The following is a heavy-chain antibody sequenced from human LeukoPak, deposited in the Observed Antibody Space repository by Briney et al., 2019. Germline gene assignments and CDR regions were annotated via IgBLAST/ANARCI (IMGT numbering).Heavy chain of an antibody. V-gene: IGHV3-48*03. Sequence: AGGSLRLSCAASGFTFSSYEMNWVRQAPGKGLEWVSYISSSGSIIYYADSVKDRFTISRDNAKNSLYLQMNSLRAEDTAVYYCARRYGDYLSHFEYWGQGTLVTVSS. J-gene: IGHJ4*02. CDR2: ISSSGSII. D-gene: IGHD4-17*01. CDR3: ARRYGDYLSHFEY. CDR1: GFTFSSYE.